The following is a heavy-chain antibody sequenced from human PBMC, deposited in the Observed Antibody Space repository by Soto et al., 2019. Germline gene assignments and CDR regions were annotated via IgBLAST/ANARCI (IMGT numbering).Heavy chain of an antibody. CDR1: GDSITSYY. CDR3: ERDLEPTGYYGMDV. CDR2: IYYSGST. V-gene: IGHV4-59*01. J-gene: IGHJ6*02. Sequence: PSETLSLTCRMSGDSITSYYLNGIRQPPGKGLEWIGYIYYSGSTNYNPYNKSRVTISVDTSKNHFSLKLSSVTAADTAVYYCERDLEPTGYYGMDVWGQGTTVTVSS.